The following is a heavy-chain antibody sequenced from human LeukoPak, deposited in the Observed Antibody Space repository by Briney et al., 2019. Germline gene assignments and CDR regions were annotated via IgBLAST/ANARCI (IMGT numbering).Heavy chain of an antibody. D-gene: IGHD1-7*01. CDR2: ISRSGDTI. V-gene: IGHV3-11*01. CDR3: AGYHWNSGVVY. J-gene: IGHJ4*02. Sequence: GGSLRLSCAASGFVFSSYAMSWIRQAPGQGLEWVSYISRSGDTIDYADSVKGRFSISRDNAKNSLYLQMNSLRAEDTAVYYCAGYHWNSGVVYWGQGTLVTVSS. CDR1: GFVFSSYA.